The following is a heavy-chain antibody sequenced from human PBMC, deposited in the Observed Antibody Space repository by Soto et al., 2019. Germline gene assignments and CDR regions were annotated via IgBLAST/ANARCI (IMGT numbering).Heavy chain of an antibody. V-gene: IGHV1-24*01. Sequence: ASVKVSCKVSGYTLTKLAIYWVRQAAGKGLEWMGGFDPEDGEAIYAQKFQGRVTMTEDTSTDTAYMELSGLRSEDTAVYYCATRVSSLGYYNGMNVGGQ. CDR1: GYTLTKLA. D-gene: IGHD3-16*02. CDR3: ATRVSSLGYYNGMNV. J-gene: IGHJ6*02. CDR2: FDPEDGEA.